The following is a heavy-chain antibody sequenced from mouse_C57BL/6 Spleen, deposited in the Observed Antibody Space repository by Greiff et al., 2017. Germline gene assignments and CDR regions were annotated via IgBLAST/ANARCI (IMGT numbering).Heavy chain of an antibody. CDR2: IHPNSGST. V-gene: IGHV1-64*01. D-gene: IGHD2-2*01. J-gene: IGHJ4*01. Sequence: VQLQQSGAELVKPGASVKLSCKASGYTFTSYWMHWVKQRPGQGLEWIGMIHPNSGSTNYNEKFKSKATLTVDKSSSTAYMQLSSLTSEDSAVYYCSTMVTTGYAMDYWGQGTSVTVSS. CDR3: STMVTTGYAMDY. CDR1: GYTFTSYW.